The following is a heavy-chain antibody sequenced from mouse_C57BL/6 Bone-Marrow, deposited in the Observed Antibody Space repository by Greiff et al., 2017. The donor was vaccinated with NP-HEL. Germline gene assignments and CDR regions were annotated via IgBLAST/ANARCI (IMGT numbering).Heavy chain of an antibody. D-gene: IGHD1-1*01. Sequence: EVQRVESGGDLVKPGGSLKLSCAASGFTFSSYGMSWVRQTPDKRLEWVATISSGGSYTYYPDSVKGRFTISRDNAKSTLYLQMSSLKSEDTAMDYCATCSQYYFDYWGQGTTLTVSS. CDR1: GFTFSSYG. CDR3: ATCSQYYFDY. J-gene: IGHJ2*01. V-gene: IGHV5-6*01. CDR2: ISSGGSYT.